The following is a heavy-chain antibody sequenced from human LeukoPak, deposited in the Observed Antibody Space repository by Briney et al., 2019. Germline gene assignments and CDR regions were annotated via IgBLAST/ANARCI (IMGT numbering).Heavy chain of an antibody. V-gene: IGHV4-59*02. CDR3: ASRKLGNDY. Sequence: SETLSLTCTISGGSVSDYYWSRIRQSPGKGLEWIGYIYHTGSTSYSPSLKSRVTISADTSQNQFSLKLSSVTAADTAVYYCASRKLGNDYWGQGTLVTVSS. J-gene: IGHJ4*02. CDR2: IYHTGST. D-gene: IGHD7-27*01. CDR1: GGSVSDYY.